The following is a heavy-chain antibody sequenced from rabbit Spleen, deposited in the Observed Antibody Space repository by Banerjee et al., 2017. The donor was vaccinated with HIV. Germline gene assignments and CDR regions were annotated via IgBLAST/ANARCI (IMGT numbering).Heavy chain of an antibody. CDR1: GFSFSSSYW. D-gene: IGHD1-1*01. V-gene: IGHV1S45*01. CDR2: INIVTGKS. J-gene: IGHJ4*01. CDR3: ARWAAGNSGWYTFNL. Sequence: QQQLVESGGGLVKPGASLTLTCTASGFSFSSSYWICWVRQAPGKGLEWIACINIVTGKSVYASWAKGRFIMSRTSSTKVTLQMTSLTVADTATYFCARWAAGNSGWYTFNLWGPGTLV.